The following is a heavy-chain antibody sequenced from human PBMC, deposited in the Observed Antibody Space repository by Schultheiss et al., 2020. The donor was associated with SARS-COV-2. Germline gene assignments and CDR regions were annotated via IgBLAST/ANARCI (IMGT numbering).Heavy chain of an antibody. D-gene: IGHD3-22*01. CDR2: IWYDGSNE. J-gene: IGHJ4*02. Sequence: GESLKISCAASGFTFSSYAMHWVRQAPGKGLEWVAVIWYDGSNEYYADSVKGRFTISRDNSKNTLYLQMNSLRAEDTAVYYCARDPSDSYYDSSRLDYWGQGTLVTVSS. V-gene: IGHV3-30*01. CDR3: ARDPSDSYYDSSRLDY. CDR1: GFTFSSYA.